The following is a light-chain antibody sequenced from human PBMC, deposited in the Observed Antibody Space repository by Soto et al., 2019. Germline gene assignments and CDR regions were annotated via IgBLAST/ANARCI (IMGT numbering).Light chain of an antibody. J-gene: IGKJ2*01. CDR2: DAS. Sequence: DIQMTQSPSTVSASVGDAVTITCRASQSISTWLAWYQQKPGKAPNLLIYDASTLESGGPSGCSGSGSGTEFTLTISSLQPDDSATYYCQQYNSYPYTFGQGTKLEIK. CDR3: QQYNSYPYT. V-gene: IGKV1-5*01. CDR1: QSISTW.